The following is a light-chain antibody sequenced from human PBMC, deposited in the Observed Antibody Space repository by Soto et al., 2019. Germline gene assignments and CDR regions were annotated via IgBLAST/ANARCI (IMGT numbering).Light chain of an antibody. Sequence: DILMTQSPASRPASVGDRVTISCRASQGIGSRLAWYQQKPGQAPKFLIYAASSLQSGVPARFSGRGSGTDFTLTISSLQSEDFATYYCQQYYSYPQTFGQGTKVDIK. J-gene: IGKJ1*01. CDR3: QQYYSYPQT. V-gene: IGKV1D-16*01. CDR1: QGIGSR. CDR2: AAS.